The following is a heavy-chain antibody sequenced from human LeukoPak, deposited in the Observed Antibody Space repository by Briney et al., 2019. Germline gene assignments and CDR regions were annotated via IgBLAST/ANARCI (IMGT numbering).Heavy chain of an antibody. CDR3: ARDQDYRNYVAEY. J-gene: IGHJ4*02. Sequence: ASVKVSCKASGYTFTGYYMHWVRQAPGQGLEWMGCVDPNTGATNYAQKFQGRVTMTRDTSISTAYLELSRLRSDDTAVYYCARDQDYRNYVAEYWGQGTLVTVSS. CDR1: GYTFTGYY. D-gene: IGHD4-11*01. CDR2: VDPNTGAT. V-gene: IGHV1-2*02.